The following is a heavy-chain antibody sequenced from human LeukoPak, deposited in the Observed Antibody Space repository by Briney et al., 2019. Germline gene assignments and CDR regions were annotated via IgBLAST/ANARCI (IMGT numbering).Heavy chain of an antibody. Sequence: SETLSLTCAVSGGSISSGGYSWSWIRQPPGKGLEWIGYIYHSGSTYYNPSLKSRVTISVDRSKNQFSLKLSSVTAADTAVYYCASIIAAAGTGPYYYYGMDVWGQGTTVTVSS. D-gene: IGHD6-13*01. CDR1: GGSISSGGYS. CDR2: IYHSGST. CDR3: ASIIAAAGTGPYYYYGMDV. J-gene: IGHJ6*02. V-gene: IGHV4-30-2*01.